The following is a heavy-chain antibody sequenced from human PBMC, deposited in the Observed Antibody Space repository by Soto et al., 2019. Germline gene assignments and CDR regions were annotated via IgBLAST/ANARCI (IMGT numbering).Heavy chain of an antibody. CDR2: INPYSGGA. CDR1: GYTFTDYF. V-gene: IGHV1-2*02. D-gene: IGHD2-21*01. J-gene: IGHJ3*02. Sequence: ASVKVSYKASGYTFTDYFIHGVRQAPGQGLEWIGWINPYSGGADLSQKFQGRVTMTRDTSISAAYMEVSSLRSDDTAVFYCARLMHYSHSGGSSHSGFDMWGQGTLATVSS. CDR3: ARLMHYSHSGGSSHSGFDM.